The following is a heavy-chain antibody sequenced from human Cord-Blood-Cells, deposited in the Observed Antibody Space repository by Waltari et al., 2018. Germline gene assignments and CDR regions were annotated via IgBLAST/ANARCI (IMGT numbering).Heavy chain of an antibody. CDR2: MNPNSGNT. D-gene: IGHD1-26*01. CDR3: ARDSGSSADFDY. V-gene: IGHV1-8*03. CDR1: GYTFTSYA. J-gene: IGHJ4*02. Sequence: QVQLVQSGAEVKKPGASVKVSCKASGYTFTSYAITWVRQATGQGLEWMGWMNPNSGNTGYAQKFQGRVTITRNTSISTAYMELSSLRSEDTAVYYCARDSGSSADFDYWGQGTLVTVSS.